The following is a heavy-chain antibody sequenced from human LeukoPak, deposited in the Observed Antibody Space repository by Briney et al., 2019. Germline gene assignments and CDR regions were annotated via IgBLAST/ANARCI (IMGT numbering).Heavy chain of an antibody. CDR2: IYYSGST. D-gene: IGHD3-3*01. Sequence: SETLSLTCTVSGGSISSYYWSWIRQPPGKGLEWIGYIYYSGSTNYNPSLKSRVTISVDTSKNQFSLKLSSVTAADTAVYYCASSYYDFWSGQKFDYWGQGTLVTVSS. J-gene: IGHJ4*02. V-gene: IGHV4-59*01. CDR1: GGSISSYY. CDR3: ASSYYDFWSGQKFDY.